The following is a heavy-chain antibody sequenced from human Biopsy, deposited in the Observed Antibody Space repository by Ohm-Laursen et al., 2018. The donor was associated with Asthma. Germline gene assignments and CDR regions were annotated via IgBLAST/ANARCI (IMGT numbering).Heavy chain of an antibody. CDR3: ARDYYDFWNRSVYTYFGMDV. V-gene: IGHV4-31*03. Sequence: TLSLTCSVSGYSISNGGYYWTWVRQRPGKGLEWIGNIYHRGNTKYNPSLKSRLSFSVDTSKNQFSLKLSSVTAADTAIYFFARDYYDFWNRSVYTYFGMDVWGRGTTVVVSS. J-gene: IGHJ6*02. D-gene: IGHD3-3*01. CDR1: GYSISNGGYY. CDR2: IYHRGNT.